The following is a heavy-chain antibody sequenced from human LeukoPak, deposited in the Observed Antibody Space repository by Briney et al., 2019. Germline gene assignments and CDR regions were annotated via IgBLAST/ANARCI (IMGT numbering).Heavy chain of an antibody. J-gene: IGHJ5*02. Sequence: GGALRLSCAASGFTFNDYYMSWIRQARGKGLEWLSYINIGGTNTHYADSVKGRFTISRDNAKKSLYLEMNNLSAEDTAVYYCATDGAGFDTWGQGVLVTVSS. V-gene: IGHV3-11*01. CDR1: GFTFNDYY. CDR2: INIGGTNT. CDR3: ATDGAGFDT.